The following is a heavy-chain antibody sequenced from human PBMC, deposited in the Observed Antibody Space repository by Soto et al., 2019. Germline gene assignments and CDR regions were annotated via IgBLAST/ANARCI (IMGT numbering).Heavy chain of an antibody. CDR2: IYRGGIT. J-gene: IGHJ5*02. V-gene: IGHV4-38-2*01. CDR1: GWAIGIGLY. Sequence: PSETVVRGCAVSGWAIGIGLYWGWIRQPPGKGLEWIGPIYRGGITYYNPSLKSRVTISIDTSKNHFSLRLSSVTATDTAVYFCAIGNPDWFDPWGQG. CDR3: AIGNPDWFDP. D-gene: IGHD1-1*01.